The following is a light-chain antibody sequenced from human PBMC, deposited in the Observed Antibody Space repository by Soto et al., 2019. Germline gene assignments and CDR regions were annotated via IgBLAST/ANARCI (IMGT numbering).Light chain of an antibody. CDR3: QSADSSGTYNV. CDR1: ALPKQY. V-gene: IGLV3-25*01. Sequence: SYELIQPPSVSVSPGQTARITCSGDALPKQYAYWYQQKPGQAPVLVIYKDSERPSGIPERFSGSSSGTTVTLTISGVQAEDEADYYCQSADSSGTYNVFGTGTKVTVL. CDR2: KDS. J-gene: IGLJ1*01.